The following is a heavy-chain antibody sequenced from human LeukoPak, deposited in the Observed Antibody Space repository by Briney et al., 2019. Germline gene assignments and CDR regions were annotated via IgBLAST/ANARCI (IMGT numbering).Heavy chain of an antibody. D-gene: IGHD2-15*01. CDR1: GFTVSSSY. CDR2: IYSAGST. V-gene: IGHV3-66*01. CDR3: ARKTPRFGDYDY. Sequence: GGSLRLSCAASGFTVSSSYMSWVRQAPGKGLEWVSLIYSAGSTYYADSVKGRFTISRDNSKNTLYLQMNSLRAEDTAEYYCARKTPRFGDYDYWGQGTLVTVSS. J-gene: IGHJ4*02.